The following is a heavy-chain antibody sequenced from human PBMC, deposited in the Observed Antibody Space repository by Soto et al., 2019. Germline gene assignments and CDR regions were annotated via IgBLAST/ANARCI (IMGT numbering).Heavy chain of an antibody. CDR1: GYTFTGYY. V-gene: IGHV1-2*02. D-gene: IGHD2-15*01. CDR3: ARERSGGSCWFDY. Sequence: VASVKVSCKASGYTFTGYYMHWVRQAPGQGLEWMGWINPNSGGTNYAQKFQGRVTMTRDTSISTAYMELSRLRSDDTAVYYCARERSGGSCWFDYWGQGTLVTVSS. CDR2: INPNSGGT. J-gene: IGHJ4*02.